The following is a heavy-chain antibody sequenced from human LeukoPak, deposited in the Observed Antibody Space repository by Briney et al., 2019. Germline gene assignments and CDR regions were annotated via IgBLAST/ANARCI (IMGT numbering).Heavy chain of an antibody. D-gene: IGHD2-2*01. J-gene: IGHJ3*02. CDR2: KYYSGSA. V-gene: IGHV4-31*03. Sequence: PSETLSLTCNVSGVSVSDARYGWTWIRQHPGNGLDLIGYKYYSGSAKYNPSLKSRLTISIDTSKNQFSLQLSSVTAADTATYYCATPYCSSISCLDVFNMWGQGTRVTVSS. CDR3: ATPYCSSISCLDVFNM. CDR1: GVSVSDARYG.